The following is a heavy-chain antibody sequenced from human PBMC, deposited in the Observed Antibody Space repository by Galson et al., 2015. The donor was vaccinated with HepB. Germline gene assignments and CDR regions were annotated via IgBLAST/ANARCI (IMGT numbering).Heavy chain of an antibody. J-gene: IGHJ4*02. Sequence: SLRLSCAASGFTVSSNYMTWVRQAPGKGLEWVSIMYVGGSTSHVDSVKGRFTISSHNSKNTLYLQMNSLRPEDTAMYYCAREGDTTVMFHFAHWGQGTVVTVSS. D-gene: IGHD2/OR15-2a*01. V-gene: IGHV3-53*04. CDR1: GFTVSSNY. CDR3: AREGDTTVMFHFAH. CDR2: MYVGGST.